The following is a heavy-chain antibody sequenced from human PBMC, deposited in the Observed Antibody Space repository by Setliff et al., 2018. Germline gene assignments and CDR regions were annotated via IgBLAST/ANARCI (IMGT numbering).Heavy chain of an antibody. Sequence: LSLTCTVSGGSLSSSSYYWGWIRQPPGKGLEWIGSIYYSGSTYYNPSLKSRVTISVDTSKNQFSLKLSSVTAADTAVYYCARLSQGDGYNYRYYFDYWGQGTLVTVSS. V-gene: IGHV4-39*01. D-gene: IGHD1-1*01. CDR2: IYYSGST. CDR1: GGSLSSSSYY. CDR3: ARLSQGDGYNYRYYFDY. J-gene: IGHJ4*02.